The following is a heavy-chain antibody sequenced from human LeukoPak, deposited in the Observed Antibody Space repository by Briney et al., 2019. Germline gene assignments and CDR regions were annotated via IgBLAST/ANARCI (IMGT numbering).Heavy chain of an antibody. CDR2: MNPNSGNT. D-gene: IGHD3-10*01. V-gene: IGHV1-8*01. Sequence: GASVKVSCKASGYTYTSYDINWVRQATGQGLEWMGWMNPNSGNTGYAQKFQGRVTMTRNTPISTAYMELSSLRSEDTAVYYCARNTDTNYYGSGSYVSYGMDVWGQGTTVTVSS. J-gene: IGHJ6*02. CDR3: ARNTDTNYYGSGSYVSYGMDV. CDR1: GYTYTSYD.